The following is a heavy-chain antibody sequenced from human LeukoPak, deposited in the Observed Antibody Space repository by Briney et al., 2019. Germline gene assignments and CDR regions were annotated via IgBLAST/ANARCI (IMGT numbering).Heavy chain of an antibody. Sequence: RPSETLSLTCTVSGGSISSSSYFWGWIRQPPGKGLEWIGSINYRGSTYYNPSLKSRVTISVDTSKNQFSLKLSSVTAADTAVYYCARRLTSTTGYFDYWGQGTLVTVSS. CDR3: ARRLTSTTGYFDY. D-gene: IGHD4-17*01. CDR1: GGSISSSSYF. CDR2: INYRGST. V-gene: IGHV4-39*01. J-gene: IGHJ4*02.